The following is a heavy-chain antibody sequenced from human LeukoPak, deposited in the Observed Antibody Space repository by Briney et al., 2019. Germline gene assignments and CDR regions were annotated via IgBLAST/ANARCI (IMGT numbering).Heavy chain of an antibody. V-gene: IGHV3-30-3*01. Sequence: GGSLRLSCAASGFTFSSYAMHWVRQAPGKGLEWVAVISYDGSNKYYADSVKGRFTISRDNSKNTLYLQMNNLRAEDTAVYYCARDPSAYCGGDCPGDYFDYWGQGTLVTVSS. CDR2: ISYDGSNK. D-gene: IGHD2-21*02. CDR1: GFTFSSYA. CDR3: ARDPSAYCGGDCPGDYFDY. J-gene: IGHJ4*02.